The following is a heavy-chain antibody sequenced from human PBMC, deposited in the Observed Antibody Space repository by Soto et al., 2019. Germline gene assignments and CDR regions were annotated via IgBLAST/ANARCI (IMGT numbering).Heavy chain of an antibody. CDR2: IIPIFGTA. CDR1: GGTFSSYA. Sequence: QVQLVQYGAEVKKPGASVKVSCKASGGTFSSYAISWVRQAPGHGLEWMGGIIPIFGTANYAQRFQCRVTITEDESTSTAYMELSSLRSEDTTVYYCARDPGGNCSGGSCYAEQAFDIWGQGTMVPVSS. D-gene: IGHD2-15*01. J-gene: IGHJ3*02. V-gene: IGHV1-69*01. CDR3: ARDPGGNCSGGSCYAEQAFDI.